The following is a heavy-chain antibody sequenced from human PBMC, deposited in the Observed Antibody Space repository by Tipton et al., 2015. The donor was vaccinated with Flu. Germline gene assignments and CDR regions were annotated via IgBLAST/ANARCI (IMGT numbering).Heavy chain of an antibody. CDR1: GGSISSYF. V-gene: IGHV4-4*07. CDR3: ARHPTEGQQWLWFDP. Sequence: TLSLTCSVSGGSISSYFWSWIRQPAGKGLEWIGRIHSTGTTNYNPSLRSRVTMSLDTSKKQFSLTLSSVTAADSAVYYCARHPTEGQQWLWFDPWGRGALVTVSS. CDR2: IHSTGTT. D-gene: IGHD6-19*01. J-gene: IGHJ5*02.